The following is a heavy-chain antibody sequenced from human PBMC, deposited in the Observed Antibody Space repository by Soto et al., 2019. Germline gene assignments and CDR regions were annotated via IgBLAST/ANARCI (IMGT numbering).Heavy chain of an antibody. CDR3: ARVSYAGGIAMVPRH. J-gene: IGHJ4*02. V-gene: IGHV1-18*01. Sequence: QVQLVQSGAEVKKPGASVKVSCKASGYTFTSYGISWVRQAPGQGLEWMGWISAYNGNTNYAQKLQGRVTMTTDTATRTAYMELRSLRSDDTAVYYCARVSYAGGIAMVPRHWGQGTLVTVSS. CDR2: ISAYNGNT. D-gene: IGHD5-18*01. CDR1: GYTFTSYG.